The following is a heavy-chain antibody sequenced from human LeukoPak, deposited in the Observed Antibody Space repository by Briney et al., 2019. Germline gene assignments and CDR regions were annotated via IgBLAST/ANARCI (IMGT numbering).Heavy chain of an antibody. CDR2: ISYDGSNK. Sequence: PGGSLRLSCAASGFTFSSYSMNWVRQAPGKGLEWVAVISYDGSNKYYADSVKGRFTISRDNSKNTLYLQMNSLRAEDTAVYYCARDWYPGRWELPIPCYWGQGTLVTVSS. CDR1: GFTFSSYS. CDR3: ARDWYPGRWELPIPCY. V-gene: IGHV3-30*03. D-gene: IGHD1-26*01. J-gene: IGHJ4*02.